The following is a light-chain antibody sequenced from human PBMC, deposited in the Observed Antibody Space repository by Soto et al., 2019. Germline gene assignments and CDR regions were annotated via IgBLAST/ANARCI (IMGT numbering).Light chain of an antibody. V-gene: IGKV3-15*01. CDR1: QSVSSD. CDR3: QQYGSSGT. Sequence: ELVMTQSPATLSVSPGERATFSWRASQSVSSDLAWYQQKPGQAPRLLIYDASSRATGIPARFSGSGSGTEFSLTISTLDSEYFAVYYCQQYGSSGTFGQGTKV. J-gene: IGKJ1*01. CDR2: DAS.